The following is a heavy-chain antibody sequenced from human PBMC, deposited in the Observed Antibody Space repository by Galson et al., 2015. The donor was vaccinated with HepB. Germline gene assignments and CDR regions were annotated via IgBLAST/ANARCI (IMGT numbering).Heavy chain of an antibody. V-gene: IGHV1-46*01. CDR1: GYTFTNSY. D-gene: IGHD2/OR15-2a*01. Sequence: VKVSCKASGYTFTNSYMHWARQAPGQGLAWMGIINLNGGSTTYARKFQGRVTVTRDTSTSTVYMELSSLRSEDTAVYYCARGLGIVAPFDNWGQGTLVTVSS. CDR3: ARGLGIVAPFDN. CDR2: INLNGGST. J-gene: IGHJ4*02.